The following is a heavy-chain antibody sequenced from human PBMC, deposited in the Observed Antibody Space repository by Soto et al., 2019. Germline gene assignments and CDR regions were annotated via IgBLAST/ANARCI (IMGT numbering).Heavy chain of an antibody. CDR3: ARDGRRNWSGYHSVYYYYGMDV. D-gene: IGHD3-3*01. CDR2: IKQDGSEK. J-gene: IGHJ6*02. Sequence: LRLSCAASGFTFSSYWMSGVRQAPVNVLEWVANIKQDGSEKYYVDSVKGRFTISRDNAKNSLYLQMNSLRAEDTAVYYCARDGRRNWSGYHSVYYYYGMDVWGQGTTVTVSS. V-gene: IGHV3-7*01. CDR1: GFTFSSYW.